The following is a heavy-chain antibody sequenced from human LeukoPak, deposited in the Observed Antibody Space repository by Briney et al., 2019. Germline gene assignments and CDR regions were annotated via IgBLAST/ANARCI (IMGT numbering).Heavy chain of an antibody. J-gene: IGHJ4*02. CDR1: GGSSSSYY. CDR3: ARGGSNKFDY. V-gene: IGHV4-59*01. Sequence: SETLSRTGTVSGGSSSSYYWSWIRHPPGKGREWIGFIFYSGTTNYSPSLKSRVTISVDTSKHQFPLKLRPVTAADRAVYYCARGGSNKFDYWGQGNLVTVSS. D-gene: IGHD3-10*01. CDR2: IFYSGTT.